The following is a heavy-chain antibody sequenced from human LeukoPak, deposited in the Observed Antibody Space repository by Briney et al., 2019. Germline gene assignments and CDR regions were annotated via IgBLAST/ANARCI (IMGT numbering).Heavy chain of an antibody. CDR1: AFTFSSYE. J-gene: IGHJ3*02. CDR2: ISSSGSTI. CDR3: ARWYYYDTSGYPAAFNI. Sequence: PGGSLRLSCAASAFTFSSYEMNWVRQAPGKGLEWVSYISSSGSTIYYADSVKGRFTISRDNAKNSLYLQMNSLRAKDTAVYYCARWYYYDTSGYPAAFNIWVQGTMVTVSS. D-gene: IGHD3-22*01. V-gene: IGHV3-48*03.